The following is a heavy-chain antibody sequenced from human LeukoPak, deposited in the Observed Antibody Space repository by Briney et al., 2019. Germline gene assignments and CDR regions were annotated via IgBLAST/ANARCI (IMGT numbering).Heavy chain of an antibody. D-gene: IGHD4-23*01. J-gene: IGHJ4*02. CDR3: AYSTVATRGYY. CDR1: GGSFSGYY. CDR2: INHSGST. V-gene: IGHV4-34*01. Sequence: PSETLSLTCAVYGGSFSGYYWSWIRQPPGKGLEWIGEINHSGSTNYNPSLKSRVTISVDTSKNQFSLKLSSVTAADTAVYYCAYSTVATRGYYWGQGTLVTVSS.